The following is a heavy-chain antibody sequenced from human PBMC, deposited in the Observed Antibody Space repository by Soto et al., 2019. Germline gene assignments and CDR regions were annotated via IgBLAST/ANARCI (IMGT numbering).Heavy chain of an antibody. D-gene: IGHD2-15*01. V-gene: IGHV4-30-4*01. Sequence: PSETLSLTCTVSGGSISSGDYYWSWIRQPPGKGLEWIGYIYYSGSTYYNPSLKSRVTISVDTSKNQFSLKLSSVTAADTAVYYCARETGHCSGGSCYLNFDYWGQGTLVTVSS. CDR3: ARETGHCSGGSCYLNFDY. J-gene: IGHJ4*02. CDR2: IYYSGST. CDR1: GGSISSGDYY.